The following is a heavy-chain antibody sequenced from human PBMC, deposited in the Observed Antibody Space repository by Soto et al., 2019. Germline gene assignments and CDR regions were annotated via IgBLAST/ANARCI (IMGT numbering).Heavy chain of an antibody. D-gene: IGHD5-12*01. CDR1: GDGFTSYG. CDR3: ARDLYPQRWLQTGFDY. CDR2: ISAYNGNT. V-gene: IGHV1-18*01. Sequence: ASVKVTCKDSGDGFTSYGSSWVRQDHRQGLEWMGWISAYNGNTNYAQKLQGRVTMTTDTSTSTAYMELRSLRSDDTAVYYCARDLYPQRWLQTGFDYWGQGTLVTVSS. J-gene: IGHJ4*02.